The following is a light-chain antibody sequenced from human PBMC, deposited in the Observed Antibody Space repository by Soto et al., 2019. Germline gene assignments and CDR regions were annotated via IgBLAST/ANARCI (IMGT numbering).Light chain of an antibody. CDR1: QSVSTNF. Sequence: EIVLAQSPGTLSLSPAEGATLSCRASQSVSTNFFAWYQQKPGQAPRLLIYGASTRATGIPDRFSGSGSGTDFTLTISRLEPEDFAVYYCQQYGRTSWTFGQGTKVDI. CDR3: QQYGRTSWT. V-gene: IGKV3-20*01. CDR2: GAS. J-gene: IGKJ1*01.